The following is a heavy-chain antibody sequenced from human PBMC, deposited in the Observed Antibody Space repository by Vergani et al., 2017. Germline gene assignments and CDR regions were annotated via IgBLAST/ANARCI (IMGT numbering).Heavy chain of an antibody. J-gene: IGHJ4*02. D-gene: IGHD3-10*02. CDR3: ARNRCSGSYRPFDY. Sequence: QVQLVESGGGVVQPGRSLRLSCAASGFTFSSYAMHWVRQAPGKGLEWVAVISYDGSNKYYADSVKGRFTISRDNSKNTLYLQMNSLRAEDTAVYYCARNRCSGSYRPFDYWGQGTLVTVSS. CDR1: GFTFSSYA. CDR2: ISYDGSNK. V-gene: IGHV3-30-3*01.